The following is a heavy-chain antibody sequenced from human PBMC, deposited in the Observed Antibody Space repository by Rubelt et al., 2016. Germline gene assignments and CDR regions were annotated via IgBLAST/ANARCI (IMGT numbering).Heavy chain of an antibody. CDR3: ARVIAAAGRDGNYFDY. CDR1: GGTFSSYA. V-gene: IGHV7-4-1*02. Sequence: QVQLVQSGAEVKKPGSSVKVSCKASGGTFSSYAISWVRQAPGQGLEWMGWINTNTGNPTYAQGFTGRFVFSLDTSFSTAYLQISSLKAEDTAVYYCARVIAAAGRDGNYFDYWGQGTLVTVSS. J-gene: IGHJ4*02. D-gene: IGHD6-13*01. CDR2: INTNTGNP.